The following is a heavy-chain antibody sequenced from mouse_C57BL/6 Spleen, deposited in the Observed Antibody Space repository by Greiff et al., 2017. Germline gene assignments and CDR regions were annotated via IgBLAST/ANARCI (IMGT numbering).Heavy chain of an antibody. J-gene: IGHJ1*03. D-gene: IGHD1-1*01. CDR1: GFSLTSYA. V-gene: IGHV2-9-1*01. Sequence: VKLVESGPGLVAPSQSLSITCTVSGFSLTSYAISWVRQQPGKGLEWLGGIWTGGGTNSNSSLKSRLSISKDNYKRQVFLKMNSQQTDDTVRYYCGRETVLLRYFDDWGTGTPVTVSS. CDR2: IWTGGGT. CDR3: GRETVLLRYFDD.